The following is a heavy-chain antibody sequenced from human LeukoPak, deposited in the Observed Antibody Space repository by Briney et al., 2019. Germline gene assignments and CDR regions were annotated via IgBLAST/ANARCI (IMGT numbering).Heavy chain of an antibody. CDR1: GYTFINND. V-gene: IGHV1-8*01. D-gene: IGHD2-15*01. J-gene: IGHJ5*02. CDR3: ARSHTQKEFCGGGRCYPTVWWFDP. CDR2: IDPKNGNR. Sequence: GASVKVSCTTSGYTFINNDINWVRQAPGQGLEWMAWIDPKNGNRGYAQNFQGRVTMTTDISINTAYLEQSSLRSEDTAVYYCARSHTQKEFCGGGRCYPTVWWFDPWGQGTLVTVSS.